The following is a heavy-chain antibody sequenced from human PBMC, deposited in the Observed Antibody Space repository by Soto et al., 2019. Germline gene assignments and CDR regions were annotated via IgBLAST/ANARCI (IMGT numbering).Heavy chain of an antibody. J-gene: IGHJ4*02. Sequence: QVQLQESGPGLVKPSETLSLTCTVSGASISSYYWSWIRQPQGQGLEWIGYIYYSGSTNYNPSLKSRVTISVDTSKNQFSLKLSSVTAADTAVYYCARRCGGSLDYWGQGTLVTVSS. CDR1: GASISSYY. V-gene: IGHV4-59*08. CDR2: IYYSGST. D-gene: IGHD3-10*01. CDR3: ARRCGGSLDY.